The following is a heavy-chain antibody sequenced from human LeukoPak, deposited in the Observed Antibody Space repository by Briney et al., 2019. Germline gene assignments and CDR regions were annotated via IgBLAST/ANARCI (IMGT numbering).Heavy chain of an antibody. D-gene: IGHD5-24*01. Sequence: PSETLSLTCAVSGYSISSGYYRSWIRQPPGKGLEWIGYIYYSGSTNYNPSLKSRVTISVDTSKNQFSLKLSSVTAADTAVYYCARLGDGYNVKGFRRAFDIWGQGTMVTVSS. J-gene: IGHJ3*02. CDR1: GYSISSGYY. CDR2: IYYSGST. V-gene: IGHV4-61*01. CDR3: ARLGDGYNVKGFRRAFDI.